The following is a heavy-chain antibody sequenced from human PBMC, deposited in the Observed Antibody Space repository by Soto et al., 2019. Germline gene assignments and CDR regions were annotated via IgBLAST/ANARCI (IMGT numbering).Heavy chain of an antibody. CDR3: SRHEDGDFGVGWFFDL. CDR1: GVPISSSSHY. V-gene: IGHV4-39*01. D-gene: IGHD4-17*01. Sequence: QMQLQESGPGLVKPSETLSLTCTVSGVPISSSSHYWGWFRQPPGKGLEWIGSIYYSGTTYYNPSLKSRVTISVDTSKNNFSLQLNSVTAADTAVYYCSRHEDGDFGVGWFFDLWGRGTLVSVSS. CDR2: IYYSGTT. J-gene: IGHJ2*01.